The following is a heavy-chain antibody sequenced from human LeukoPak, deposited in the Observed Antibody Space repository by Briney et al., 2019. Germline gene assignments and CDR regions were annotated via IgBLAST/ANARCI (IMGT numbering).Heavy chain of an antibody. CDR1: GFTFSSYA. CDR3: ARDGTYYNILTGYSAFDY. Sequence: GGSLRLSRAASGFTFSSYAMQWVRQAPGRGVKWVAVISYDGSNKYYADSVKGRFTISRDNSKNTLYLQMNSLRAEDTAVYYCARDGTYYNILTGYSAFDYWGQGTLVTVPS. CDR2: ISYDGSNK. V-gene: IGHV3-30*04. D-gene: IGHD3-9*01. J-gene: IGHJ4*02.